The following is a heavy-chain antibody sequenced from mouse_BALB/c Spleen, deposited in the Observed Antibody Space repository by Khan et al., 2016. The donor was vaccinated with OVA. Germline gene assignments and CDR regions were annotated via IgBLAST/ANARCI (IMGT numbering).Heavy chain of an antibody. CDR1: GYTFTSYW. CDR2: IFPCTGTT. Sequence: QVQLQQSGAELVKPGASVKLSCKTSGYTFTSYWIQWVKQRPGQGLGWIGQIFPCTGTTYYNQNFKGKATLTVDTSSNTAYLQFSSLTSEDSAVYYCARGYVGNYEIAYWGQGTLVTVSP. CDR3: ARGYVGNYEIAY. J-gene: IGHJ3*01. D-gene: IGHD2-1*01. V-gene: IGHV1S132*01.